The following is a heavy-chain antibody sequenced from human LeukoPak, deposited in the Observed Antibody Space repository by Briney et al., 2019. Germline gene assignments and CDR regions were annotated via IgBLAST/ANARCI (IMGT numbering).Heavy chain of an antibody. J-gene: IGHJ6*02. CDR3: AKDLREYSSSFELFARYYYYYGMDV. V-gene: IGHV3-30*02. CDR2: IWYDGSNK. Sequence: PGGSLRLSCAASGFTFSSYGMHWVRQAPGKGQEWVAVIWYDGSNKYYADSVKGRFTISRDNSKNTLYLQMNSLRAEDTAVYYCAKDLREYSSSFELFARYYYYYGMDVWGQGTTVTVSS. D-gene: IGHD6-6*01. CDR1: GFTFSSYG.